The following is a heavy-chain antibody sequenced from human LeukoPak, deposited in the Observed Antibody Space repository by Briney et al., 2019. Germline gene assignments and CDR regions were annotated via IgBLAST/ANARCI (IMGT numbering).Heavy chain of an antibody. CDR1: GGSFSGYY. J-gene: IGHJ5*02. D-gene: IGHD6-13*01. V-gene: IGHV4-34*01. CDR3: ASHDWNSSSWYENWFDP. CDR2: INHSGRT. Sequence: ASETLSLTCAVYGGSFSGYYWNWIRQPPGKGLEWIGEINHSGRTNYNPSLKSRVTMSVDTSKNQFSLKLSSVTAADTAVYYCASHDWNSSSWYENWFDPWGQGTLVTVSS.